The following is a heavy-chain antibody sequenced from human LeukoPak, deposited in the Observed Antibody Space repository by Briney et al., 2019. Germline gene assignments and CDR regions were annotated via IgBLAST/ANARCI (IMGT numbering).Heavy chain of an antibody. V-gene: IGHV1-2*02. D-gene: IGHD5-18*01. J-gene: IGHJ6*03. CDR1: GYTFTGYY. Sequence: ASVKVSCKASGYTFTGYYMHWVRQAPGQGLEWMGWINPNSGGTHYAQKFRGRVTMTRDTSINTAYVELSSLTSDDTAVYYCAKADSHRGYSYATLAYYYMDVWGEGTTVTVSS. CDR3: AKADSHRGYSYATLAYYYMDV. CDR2: INPNSGGT.